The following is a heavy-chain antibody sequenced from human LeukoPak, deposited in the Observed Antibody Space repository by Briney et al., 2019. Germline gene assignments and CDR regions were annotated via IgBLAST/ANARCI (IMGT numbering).Heavy chain of an antibody. J-gene: IGHJ4*02. CDR2: VYYVGST. V-gene: IGHV4-59*11. CDR1: GASIRSHH. Sequence: SETLSLTCTVSGASIRSHHWTWIRQPPGKGLEWIGNVYYVGSTSYSPSLRSRVTTSLDTSKNQFSLEMNSVTAADTAVYYCARSGDSSAYYSFWGQGILVTVSS. D-gene: IGHD3-22*01. CDR3: ARSGDSSAYYSF.